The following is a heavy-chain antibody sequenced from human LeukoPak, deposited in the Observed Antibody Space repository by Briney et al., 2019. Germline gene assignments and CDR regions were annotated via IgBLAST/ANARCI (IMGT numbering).Heavy chain of an antibody. J-gene: IGHJ4*02. D-gene: IGHD3-10*01. CDR3: ARGPSYYGSGSTYYFDY. V-gene: IGHV5-10-1*01. CDR2: IDPSDSYT. CDR1: GYSFTSYW. Sequence: GESLKISCKGSGYSFTSYWISWVRQMPGKGLEWMGRIDPSDSYTNHSPSFQGHVTISADKSISTAYLQWSSLKASDTAMYYCARGPSYYGSGSTYYFDYWGQGTLVTVSS.